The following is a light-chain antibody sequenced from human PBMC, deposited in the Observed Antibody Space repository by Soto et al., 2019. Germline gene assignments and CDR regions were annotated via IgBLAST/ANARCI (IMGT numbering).Light chain of an antibody. Sequence: DIQMTHSPSSVSASVGDRVTIACRASQGISNYLAWYQQKPGKVPKPLIYAASTLQSGVPSRFSGSGSGTDFTLTISSLQPEDVATYYCQKYNSAPWTFGQGTRLEIK. CDR3: QKYNSAPWT. CDR1: QGISNY. J-gene: IGKJ5*01. V-gene: IGKV1-27*01. CDR2: AAS.